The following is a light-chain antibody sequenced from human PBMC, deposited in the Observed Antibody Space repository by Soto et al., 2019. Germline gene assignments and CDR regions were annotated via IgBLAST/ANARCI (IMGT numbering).Light chain of an antibody. Sequence: EIVLTQSPDTLSFSAGERSTLSCRASQSLSNYLAWYQQKPGQAPRLLIYDASERATGIPARFSGGGSETDFTLTITSLEPEDFGVYYCQQRANWPITFGQGTRLEIK. CDR2: DAS. J-gene: IGKJ5*01. CDR1: QSLSNY. V-gene: IGKV3-11*01. CDR3: QQRANWPIT.